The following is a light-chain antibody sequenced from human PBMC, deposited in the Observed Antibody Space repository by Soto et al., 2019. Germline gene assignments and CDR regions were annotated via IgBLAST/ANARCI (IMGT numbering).Light chain of an antibody. CDR3: CSPTSSSTRV. CDR2: EVS. Sequence: QSALTQPASVSGSPGQSITISCTGTSSDVGGYNFVSWYQQHPGKAPKIMISEVSKRPSGVSSRFSGSKSGNTASLTISGLQAEDEADYYCCSPTSSSTRVFGGGTQLTVL. CDR1: SSDVGGYNF. J-gene: IGLJ3*02. V-gene: IGLV2-14*01.